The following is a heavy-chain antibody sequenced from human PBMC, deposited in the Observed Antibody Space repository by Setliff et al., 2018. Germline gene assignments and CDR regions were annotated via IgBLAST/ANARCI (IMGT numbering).Heavy chain of an antibody. D-gene: IGHD6-6*01. J-gene: IGHJ4*02. CDR3: ARGRIAERPEAIDY. CDR2: INHRGFT. V-gene: IGHV4-34*01. CDR1: GESFDNHY. Sequence: SETMSLTCAVYGESFDNHYWTWIRQPPGERLEWIGEINHRGFTDYKPSLKSRLTMSVDTSRNQFSLNLGSVTAADPGVYYCARGRIAERPEAIDYWGQGTPVTVSS.